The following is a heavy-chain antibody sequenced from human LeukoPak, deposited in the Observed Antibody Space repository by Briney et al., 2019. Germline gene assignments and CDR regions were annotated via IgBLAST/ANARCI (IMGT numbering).Heavy chain of an antibody. J-gene: IGHJ4*02. CDR2: ISAYNGNT. D-gene: IGHD3-3*01. Sequence: ASVKVSCKASGYTFTSYDINWVRQATGQGLEWMGWISAYNGNTNYAQKLQGRVTMTTDTSTSTAYMELRSLRSDDTAVYYCARESPQYYDFWSGSTPHWGQGTLVTVSS. V-gene: IGHV1-18*01. CDR3: ARESPQYYDFWSGSTPH. CDR1: GYTFTSYD.